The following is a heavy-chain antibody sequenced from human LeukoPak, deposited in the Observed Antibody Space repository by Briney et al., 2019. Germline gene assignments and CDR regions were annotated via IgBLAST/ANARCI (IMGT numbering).Heavy chain of an antibody. V-gene: IGHV1-69*04. Sequence: ASVKVSCKASGGTFTNYAISWVRQAPGQGLEWMGRIVPNLGIANYAQEFQGRLIITADKATSSAYMELSSLRSEDTAVYYCARDQGDNSYGYYAIWYAFDVWGQGTMVTVSS. D-gene: IGHD5-18*01. CDR2: IVPNLGIA. J-gene: IGHJ3*01. CDR3: ARDQGDNSYGYYAIWYAFDV. CDR1: GGTFTNYA.